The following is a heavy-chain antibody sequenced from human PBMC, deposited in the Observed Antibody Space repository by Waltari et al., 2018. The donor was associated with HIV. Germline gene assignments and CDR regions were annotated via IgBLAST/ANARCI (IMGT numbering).Heavy chain of an antibody. CDR3: ARGGFYGSGSKVN. D-gene: IGHD3-10*01. CDR1: GFTFSSYW. J-gene: IGHJ4*02. CDR2: IKKDGRKK. V-gene: IGHV3-7*04. Sequence: EVQLVESGGGLVQPGGSLRLSCAASGFTFSSYWMSWVRQAPGKGRDGVATIKKDGRKKCDVDSVNGRFTIARDNAENSLYLQMNSLRAEDTAVYYCARGGFYGSGSKVNWGQGTLVTVSS.